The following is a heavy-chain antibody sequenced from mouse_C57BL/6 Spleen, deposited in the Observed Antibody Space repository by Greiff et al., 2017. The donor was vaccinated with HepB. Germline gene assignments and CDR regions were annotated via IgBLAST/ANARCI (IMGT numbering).Heavy chain of an antibody. CDR1: GYTFTSYW. V-gene: IGHV1-55*01. Sequence: QVQLQQPGAELVKPGASVKMSCKASGYTFTSYWITWVKQRPGQGLEWIGDIYPGSGSTNYNEKFKSKATLTVDTSSSTAYMQLRSLTSEDSAVYYCARRQLRLPAWFAYWGQGTLVTVSA. J-gene: IGHJ3*01. CDR3: ARRQLRLPAWFAY. CDR2: IYPGSGST. D-gene: IGHD3-2*02.